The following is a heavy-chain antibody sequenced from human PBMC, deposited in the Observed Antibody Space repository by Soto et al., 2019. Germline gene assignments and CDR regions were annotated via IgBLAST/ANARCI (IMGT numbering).Heavy chain of an antibody. CDR1: GFTFSNAW. CDR3: TTDLGSDLYYYYYGMDV. CDR2: IKSKTDGGTT. D-gene: IGHD6-19*01. V-gene: IGHV3-15*07. J-gene: IGHJ6*02. Sequence: PGGSLRLSCAASGFTFSNAWMNWVRQAPGKGLEWVGRIKSKTDGGTTDYAAPVKGRFTISRDDSKNTLYLQMNSLKTEDTAVYYCTTDLGSDLYYYYYGMDVWGQGTTVTVSS.